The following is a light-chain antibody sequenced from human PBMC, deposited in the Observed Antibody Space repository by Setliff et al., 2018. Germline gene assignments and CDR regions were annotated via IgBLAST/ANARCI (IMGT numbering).Light chain of an antibody. CDR3: SSYAGSNNPDV. CDR2: EVS. J-gene: IGLJ1*01. CDR1: SSDVGGYNY. V-gene: IGLV2-8*01. Sequence: HSALTQPPSASGSPGQSVTISCTGTSSDVGGYNYVSWYQQHPGKAPKLMIYEVSKRPSGVPDRFSGSKSGNTASLTVSGLQAEDEADYYCSSYAGSNNPDVFGTGTKVTVL.